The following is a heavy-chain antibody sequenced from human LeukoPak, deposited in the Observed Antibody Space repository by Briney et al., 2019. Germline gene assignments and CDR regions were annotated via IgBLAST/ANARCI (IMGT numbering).Heavy chain of an antibody. V-gene: IGHV4-59*08. J-gene: IGHJ4*02. Sequence: SETLSLTCTVPGGSISSSYWSWIRQPPGKGLEWIGYISYSVSTNYNPSLKSRVTISVDTSKNQFSLKLSSVTAADSAVYYCARRAIVLMGFDYWGQGTLVTVSS. CDR3: ARRAIVLMGFDY. D-gene: IGHD2-8*01. CDR1: GGSISSSY. CDR2: ISYSVST.